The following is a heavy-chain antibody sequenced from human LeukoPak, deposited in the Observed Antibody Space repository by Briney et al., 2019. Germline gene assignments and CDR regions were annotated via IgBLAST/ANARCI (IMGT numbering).Heavy chain of an antibody. V-gene: IGHV3-21*03. J-gene: IGHJ4*02. D-gene: IGHD2-15*01. CDR3: TTKRYCSGGSCYRLDY. Sequence: GGSLRLSCAGSGFTFSSYSMNWVRQAPGKGLEWVSSISSSSSYIYYADSVKGRFTISRDNAKNSLYLQMNSLKTEDTAVYYCTTKRYCSGGSCYRLDYWGQGTLVTVSS. CDR2: ISSSSSYI. CDR1: GFTFSSYS.